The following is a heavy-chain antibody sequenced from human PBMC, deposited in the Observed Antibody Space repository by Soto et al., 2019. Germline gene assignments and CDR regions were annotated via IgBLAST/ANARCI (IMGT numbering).Heavy chain of an antibody. CDR2: IKQDGSEK. Sequence: GGSLRLSCAASGFTFSSYWMSWVRQAPGKGLEWVANIKQDGSEKYYVDSVKGRFTISRDNAKNSLYLQMNSLRAEDTAVYYCAREKGPPGYSYGFLWDYWGQGTLVTV. V-gene: IGHV3-7*05. D-gene: IGHD5-18*01. J-gene: IGHJ4*02. CDR1: GFTFSSYW. CDR3: AREKGPPGYSYGFLWDY.